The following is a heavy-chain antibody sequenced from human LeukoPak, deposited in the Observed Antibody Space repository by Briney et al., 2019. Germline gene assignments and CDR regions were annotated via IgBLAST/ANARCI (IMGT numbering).Heavy chain of an antibody. J-gene: IGHJ6*02. CDR3: ARTSVDYSPPYYYGMDV. CDR2: ISYDGSNK. D-gene: IGHD2-8*01. V-gene: IGHV3-30*03. Sequence: GGSLILSCTASGFTFSSYGMHWVRQAPGKGLEWVAVISYDGSNKYYADSVKGRFTISRGNSKNTLYLQMNSLRVEDTAVYYCARTSVDYSPPYYYGMDVWGQGTTVTVSS. CDR1: GFTFSSYG.